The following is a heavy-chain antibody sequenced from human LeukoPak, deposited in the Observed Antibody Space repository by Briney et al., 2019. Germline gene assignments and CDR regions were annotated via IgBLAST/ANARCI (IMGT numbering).Heavy chain of an antibody. J-gene: IGHJ4*02. CDR3: ANEVRPNDY. Sequence: LGGSLRLSCVASGFTFSSHAMCWVRQAPGKGLEWVASIDISGGSTYYEDSVQGRFTISRDNSKNTLYLEMNSLRVEDTALYYCANEVRPNDYWGQGTLVTVSS. CDR2: IDISGGST. D-gene: IGHD1-1*01. CDR1: GFTFSSHA. V-gene: IGHV3-23*01.